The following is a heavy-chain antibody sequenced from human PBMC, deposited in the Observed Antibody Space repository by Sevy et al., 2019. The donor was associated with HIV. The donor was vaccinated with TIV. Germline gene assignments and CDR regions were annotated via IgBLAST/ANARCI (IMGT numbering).Heavy chain of an antibody. D-gene: IGHD3-16*01. J-gene: IGHJ5*02. Sequence: ASVKVSCKTSGGTFSGYAISWVRQAPGQGLEWMGGIIAISGTTNYVQKFQGRVTITADASTRTVYMELRSLKIEDTAIYYCARDRDRGWFDPWGQRTLVTVSS. CDR2: IIAISGTT. V-gene: IGHV1-69*13. CDR1: GGTFSGYA. CDR3: ARDRDRGWFDP.